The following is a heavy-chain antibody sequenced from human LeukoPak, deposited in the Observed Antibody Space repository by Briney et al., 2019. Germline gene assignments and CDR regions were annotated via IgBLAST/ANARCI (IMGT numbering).Heavy chain of an antibody. Sequence: SETLSLTCTVSGGSISSYYWSWIRQPAGKGLEWIGRIYTSGSTNYNPSLKSRVTISVDTSKNQFSLKLTSMTAADTAVYYCARDSMVRGVITTRWFDPWGQGTLVTVSS. CDR1: GGSISSYY. J-gene: IGHJ5*02. CDR3: ARDSMVRGVITTRWFDP. CDR2: IYTSGST. V-gene: IGHV4-4*07. D-gene: IGHD3-10*01.